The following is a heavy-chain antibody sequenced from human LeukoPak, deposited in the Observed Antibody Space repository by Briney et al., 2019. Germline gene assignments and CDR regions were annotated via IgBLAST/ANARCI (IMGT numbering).Heavy chain of an antibody. D-gene: IGHD6-13*01. J-gene: IGHJ4*02. V-gene: IGHV3-48*01. Sequence: VGSLRLSCAASGFTFSSYSMNWVRQAPGEGLEWVSYISSSSSTIYYADSVKGRFTISRDNAKNSLYLQMNSLRAEDTAVYYCARESAAGRTPFDYWGQGTLVTVSS. CDR2: ISSSSSTI. CDR1: GFTFSSYS. CDR3: ARESAAGRTPFDY.